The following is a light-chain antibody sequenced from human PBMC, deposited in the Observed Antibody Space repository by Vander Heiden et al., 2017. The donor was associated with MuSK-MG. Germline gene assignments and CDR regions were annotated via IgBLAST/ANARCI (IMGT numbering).Light chain of an antibody. V-gene: IGKV1-33*01. CDR2: DAS. CDR1: QDIRNY. CDR3: QQDDNLPIT. J-gene: IGKJ5*01. Sequence: DIQMTQSPSSLSASVGDRVTITCQASQDIRNYLNWYQQKPGKAPKLLIYDASNLETGVPSRFSVSGSGTDFTFTISSLQPEDIATYYCQQDDNLPITFGQGTRLEIK.